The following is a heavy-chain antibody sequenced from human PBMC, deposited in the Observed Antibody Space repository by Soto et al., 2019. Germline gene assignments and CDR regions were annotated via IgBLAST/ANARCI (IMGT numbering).Heavy chain of an antibody. CDR3: AREPATAKPEGVDF. V-gene: IGHV1-2*02. J-gene: IGHJ4*02. D-gene: IGHD1-1*01. Sequence: ASLGFSCKASGYTFSDYYIHWVRQAPGQGLEWMGWINPNSGGTKYAPKFQGGVTMTRDTSITTAYMELSRLRSGDTAVYYCAREPATAKPEGVDFWGQGTLGTV. CDR1: GYTFSDYY. CDR2: INPNSGGT.